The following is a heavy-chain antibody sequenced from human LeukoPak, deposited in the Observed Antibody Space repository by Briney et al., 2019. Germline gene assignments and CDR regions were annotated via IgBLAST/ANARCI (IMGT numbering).Heavy chain of an antibody. CDR2: ISYDGSNK. V-gene: IGHV3-30*03. CDR1: GFTFSSYG. Sequence: GGSLRLSCAASGFTFSSYGMHWVRQAPGKGLEWVAVISYDGSNKYYADSVKGRFTISRDNAKNSLYLQMNSLRAEDTAVYYCARAGDYYYYYMDVWGKGTTVAVSS. CDR3: ARAGDYYYYYMDV. J-gene: IGHJ6*03.